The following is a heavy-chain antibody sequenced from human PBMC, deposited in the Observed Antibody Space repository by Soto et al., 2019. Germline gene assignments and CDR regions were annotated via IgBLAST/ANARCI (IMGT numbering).Heavy chain of an antibody. V-gene: IGHV3-30*18. Sequence: GGSLRLSCAASGFTFSSYCMHWVRQAPGKGLEWVAVISYDGSNKYYADSVKGRFTISRDNSKNTLYLQMNSLRAEDTAVYYCAKGSRNYYYYGMDVWGQGTTVTVSS. CDR2: ISYDGSNK. CDR3: AKGSRNYYYYGMDV. D-gene: IGHD1-1*01. CDR1: GFTFSSYC. J-gene: IGHJ6*02.